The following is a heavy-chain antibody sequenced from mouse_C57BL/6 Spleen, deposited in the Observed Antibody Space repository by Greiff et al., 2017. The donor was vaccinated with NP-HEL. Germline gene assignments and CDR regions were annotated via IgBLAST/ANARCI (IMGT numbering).Heavy chain of an antibody. J-gene: IGHJ1*03. D-gene: IGHD2-3*01. Sequence: QVQLQESGAELVRPGASVKLSCKASGYTFTDYYINWVKQRPGQGLEWIARIYPGSGNTYYNEKFKGKATLTAEKSSSTAYMQLSSLTSEDSAVYFCARYDYGYFDVWGTGTTVTVSS. CDR3: ARYDYGYFDV. V-gene: IGHV1-76*01. CDR1: GYTFTDYY. CDR2: IYPGSGNT.